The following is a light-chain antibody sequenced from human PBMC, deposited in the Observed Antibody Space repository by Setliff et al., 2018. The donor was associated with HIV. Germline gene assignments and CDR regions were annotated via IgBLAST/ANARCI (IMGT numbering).Light chain of an antibody. CDR2: DVN. V-gene: IGLV2-23*02. J-gene: IGLJ2*01. Sequence: QSALAQPASVSGSPGQSITISCTGTNNDVGDYNYVSWYQQHPGTVPKLLIYDVNKRPSGVSNRFSASKSGNTASLTISGLQAEDEADYYCRSYAHSSILIFGGGTKVTVL. CDR1: NNDVGDYNY. CDR3: RSYAHSSILI.